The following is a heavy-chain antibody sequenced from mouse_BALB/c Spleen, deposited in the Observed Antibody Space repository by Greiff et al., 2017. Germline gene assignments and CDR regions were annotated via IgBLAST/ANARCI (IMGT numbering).Heavy chain of an antibody. CDR1: GFTFNTYA. CDR3: VGITTAYWYFDV. V-gene: IGHV10-1*02. CDR2: IRSKSNNYAT. J-gene: IGHJ1*01. D-gene: IGHD1-2*01. Sequence: EVKLLESGGGLVQPKGSLKLSCAASGFTFNTYAMNWVRQAPGKGLEWVARIRSKSNNYATYYADSVKDRFTISRDDSQSMLYLQMNNLKTEDTAMYYCVGITTAYWYFDVWGAGTTVTVSS.